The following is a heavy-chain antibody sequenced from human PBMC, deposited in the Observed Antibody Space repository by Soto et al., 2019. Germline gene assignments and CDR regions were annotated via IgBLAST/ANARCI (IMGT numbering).Heavy chain of an antibody. CDR2: SNHSGST. Sequence: QVQLQQWGAGLLKPSETLSLTCAVYGGSFSGYYWSWIRQPPGKGLEWIGESNHSGSTNYNPSLKSRVTISVDTSKNQFSLKLSSVTAADTAVYYCARGDNYCSGGSCYPLNWFDPWGQGTLVTVSS. CDR3: ARGDNYCSGGSCYPLNWFDP. J-gene: IGHJ5*02. V-gene: IGHV4-34*01. D-gene: IGHD2-15*01. CDR1: GGSFSGYY.